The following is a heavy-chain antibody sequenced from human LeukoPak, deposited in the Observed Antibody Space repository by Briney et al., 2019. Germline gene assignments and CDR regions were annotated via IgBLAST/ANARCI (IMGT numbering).Heavy chain of an antibody. CDR1: GGSFSGYY. D-gene: IGHD3-16*01. V-gene: IGHV4-34*01. CDR3: ARDLTPHRMITFAHRGGGAFDI. CDR2: INHSGST. Sequence: SETLSLTCAVYGGSFSGYYWSWIRQPPGKGLEWIGEINHSGSTNYNPSLKSRVTISVDTSKNQFSLKLSSVTAADTAVYYCARDLTPHRMITFAHRGGGAFDIWGQGTMVTVSS. J-gene: IGHJ3*02.